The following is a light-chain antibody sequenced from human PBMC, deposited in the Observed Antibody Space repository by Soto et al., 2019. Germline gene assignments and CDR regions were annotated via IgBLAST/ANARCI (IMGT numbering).Light chain of an antibody. CDR3: QQSDSTLYT. CDR2: ASS. V-gene: IGKV1-39*01. CDR1: QNISTY. J-gene: IGKJ2*01. Sequence: DIQMNQAPSSLSASIGDRVTITCRASQNISTYLHWYQQKPGQAPKFLIYASSTLQSGVPSRFSGSGSGTDFTLTISSLQPEDFATYYCQQSDSTLYTFGQGTKLEI.